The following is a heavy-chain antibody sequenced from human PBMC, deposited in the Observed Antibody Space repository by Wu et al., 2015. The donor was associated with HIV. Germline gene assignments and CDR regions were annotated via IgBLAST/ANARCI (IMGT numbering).Heavy chain of an antibody. CDR1: GDGFTSYA. CDR3: ARGNAIAVADVDAFDI. J-gene: IGHJ3*02. V-gene: IGHV1-69*12. D-gene: IGHD6-19*01. Sequence: QVQLVQFGAGVKKPGSSVKVTCKASGDGFTSYAVSWVRQAPGQGLEWMGGINPLFGTANYAQKFQGRVTITADESTSTAYMELSSLRSEDTAVYYCARGNAIAVADVDAFDIWGQGTMVTVSS. CDR2: INPLFGTA.